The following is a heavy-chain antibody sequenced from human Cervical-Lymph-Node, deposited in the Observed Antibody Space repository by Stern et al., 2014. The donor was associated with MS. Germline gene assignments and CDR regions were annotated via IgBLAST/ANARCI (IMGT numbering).Heavy chain of an antibody. J-gene: IGHJ4*02. CDR1: GFTSNDYS. CDR3: AKTTVTTRPFEY. CDR2: ISWDSGST. D-gene: IGHD4-17*01. V-gene: IGHV3-9*02. Sequence: VQSGTSLRLSCAASGFTSNDYSMHWVRQAPGKGLEWVSGISWDSGSTGYAASVKGRFAISRDNAKNSLFLHMNSLRPDDTAFYYCAKTTVTTRPFEYWGQGILVTVSS.